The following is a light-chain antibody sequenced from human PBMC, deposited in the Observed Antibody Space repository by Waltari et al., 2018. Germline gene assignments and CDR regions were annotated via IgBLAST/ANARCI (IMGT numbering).Light chain of an antibody. CDR1: QRFTSIS. V-gene: IGKV3-20*01. CDR3: QQYDGEVVT. J-gene: IGKJ4*01. Sequence: EILLTPSPGTLSLHPGERAPLPCRASQRFTSISLTWYQQKLGQAPRLLIYGTSSMATGIPDRFSGSGSGTDFTLTISRLEPEDFAVYYCQQYDGEVVTFGGGTKVEI. CDR2: GTS.